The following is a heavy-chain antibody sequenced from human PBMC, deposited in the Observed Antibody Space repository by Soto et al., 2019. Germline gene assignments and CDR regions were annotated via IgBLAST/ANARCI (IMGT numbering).Heavy chain of an antibody. CDR3: ARNAGGGLFIITGLFDP. V-gene: IGHV1-69*01. D-gene: IGHD3-10*01. CDR1: GGTFSSYA. J-gene: IGHJ5*02. CDR2: IIPIFGTA. Sequence: QVQLVQSGAEVKKPGSSVKVSCKASGGTFSSYAISWVRQAPGQGLEWMGGIIPIFGTANYAQKFQGRVTITADESKSTAYMELSSLRSEDTAVYYCARNAGGGLFIITGLFDPWGQGTLVTVSS.